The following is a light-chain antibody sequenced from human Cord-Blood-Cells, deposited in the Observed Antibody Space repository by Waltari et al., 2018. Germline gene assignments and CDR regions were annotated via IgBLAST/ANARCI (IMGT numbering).Light chain of an antibody. CDR2: KAS. CDR1: QSISSW. Sequence: DIQMTQSPSTLSASVGDRVTITCRASQSISSWLAWYQQRPGKAPKLLIDKASSLESGVPSSFSGSGSGTEFTLTISSLQPDDFATYYCQQYNSYSSFGQGTKLEIK. J-gene: IGKJ2*03. CDR3: QQYNSYSS. V-gene: IGKV1-5*03.